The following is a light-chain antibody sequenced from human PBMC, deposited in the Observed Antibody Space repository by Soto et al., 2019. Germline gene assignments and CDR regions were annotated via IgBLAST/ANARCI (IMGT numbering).Light chain of an antibody. J-gene: IGLJ1*01. CDR1: GSDVGGYRY. CDR3: DSYTSSSSYV. V-gene: IGLV2-14*01. CDR2: DVS. Sequence: QSALTQPASVSGSPGQSIAISCTGTGSDVGGYRYVSWYQQHPGKAPKLIIYDVSNRPSGVSDRFSGSKSGNTASLTISGLQSEDEADDYCDSYTSSSSYVFGTGTKVTVL.